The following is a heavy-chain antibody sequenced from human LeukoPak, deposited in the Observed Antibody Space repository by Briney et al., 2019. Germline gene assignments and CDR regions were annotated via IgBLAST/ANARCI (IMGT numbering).Heavy chain of an antibody. CDR1: GGSISSYY. CDR3: ARDGDGKDRSGYYYSSWFAP. Sequence: SETLSLTCTVSGGSISSYYWSWIRQPPGKGLEWIGRFYTSGSTNYNLSLKSRVTMSVDTSKNQFSLKLTTVNAADTAVYYFARDGDGKDRSGYYYSSWFAPWEQGTLVTVSS. D-gene: IGHD3-22*01. J-gene: IGHJ5*02. V-gene: IGHV4-4*07. CDR2: FYTSGST.